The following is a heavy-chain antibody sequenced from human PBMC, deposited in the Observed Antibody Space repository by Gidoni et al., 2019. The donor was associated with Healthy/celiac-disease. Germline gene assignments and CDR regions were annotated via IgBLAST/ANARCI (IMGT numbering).Heavy chain of an antibody. CDR2: ISGSGGST. CDR1: GFSFISYA. CDR3: AKVGLEYSSPYYFDY. V-gene: IGHV3-23*01. J-gene: IGHJ4*02. Sequence: EVQLLESGGGLVQPGGSLRLSCAASGFSFISYAISWVRQAPGKGLGWFSAISGSGGSTYYADSVKGRFTISRDNSKNTLYLQMNSLRAEDTAVYYCAKVGLEYSSPYYFDYWGQGTLVTVSS. D-gene: IGHD6-6*01.